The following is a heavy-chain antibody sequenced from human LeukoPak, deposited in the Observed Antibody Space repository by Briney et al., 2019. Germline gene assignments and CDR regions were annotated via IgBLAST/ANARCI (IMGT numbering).Heavy chain of an antibody. V-gene: IGHV3-7*01. CDR2: IRQDGGEK. CDR3: ARCSSGWYGGYYFDY. D-gene: IGHD6-19*01. Sequence: GGSLRLSCAVSGFTFTSYWMNWVRQAPGKGLERVASIRQDGGEKSYVDSVKGRFTISRDNTKNSLYLQMSSLRAEDTAVYYCARCSSGWYGGYYFDYWGQGTLVTVSS. CDR1: GFTFTSYW. J-gene: IGHJ4*02.